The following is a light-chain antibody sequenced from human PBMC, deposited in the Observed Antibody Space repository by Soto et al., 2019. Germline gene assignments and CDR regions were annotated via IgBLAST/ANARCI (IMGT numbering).Light chain of an antibody. V-gene: IGKV3-11*01. Sequence: EIVLTQSPATLSLSPGERATLSCRASQSISSFLAWYQQKPGQAPRLLIYDASIRATGIPTRFSGSGSGTDFTLTISSLAPDDFAVYYCQQRSNWPPFTFGPGTKVDIK. CDR3: QQRSNWPPFT. CDR2: DAS. J-gene: IGKJ3*01. CDR1: QSISSF.